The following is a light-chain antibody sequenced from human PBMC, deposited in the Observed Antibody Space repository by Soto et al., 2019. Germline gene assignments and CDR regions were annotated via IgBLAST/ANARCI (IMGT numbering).Light chain of an antibody. Sequence: EIVLTQSPGTLSLSLGERATLSCRASQSVSSSYLAWYQQKPEQATKLLIYGASSMATGIPDRFSGSGSGTDFTLTISRLEPEDFAVYYCQQYGRSPGTFGQGTKVEIK. CDR1: QSVSSSY. J-gene: IGKJ1*01. V-gene: IGKV3-20*01. CDR3: QQYGRSPGT. CDR2: GAS.